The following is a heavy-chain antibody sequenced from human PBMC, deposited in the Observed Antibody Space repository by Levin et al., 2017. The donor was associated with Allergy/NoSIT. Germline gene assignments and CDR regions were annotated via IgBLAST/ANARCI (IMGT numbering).Heavy chain of an antibody. CDR3: GKGWGQGLVLGWFDP. D-gene: IGHD6-19*01. J-gene: IGHJ5*02. Sequence: GGSLRLSCAASGFTFDDYAMHWVRQAPGKGLEWVSGISWNSGSIGYADSVKGRFTISRDNAKNSLYLQMNSLRAEDAALYYCGKGWGQGLVLGWFDPWGQGTLVTVSS. CDR2: ISWNSGSI. CDR1: GFTFDDYA. V-gene: IGHV3-9*01.